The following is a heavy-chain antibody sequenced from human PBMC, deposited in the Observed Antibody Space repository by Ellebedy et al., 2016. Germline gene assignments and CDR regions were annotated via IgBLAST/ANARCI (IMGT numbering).Heavy chain of an antibody. CDR2: ISYDGSNK. V-gene: IGHV3-30*14. Sequence: GGSLRLSCAASGFTFSSYAMHWVRQAPGKGLEWVAVISYDGSNKYYADSVKGQFTISRDNSKNTLYLQMNSLRAEDTAVYYCASNMDTAMVPPNYWGQGTLVTVSS. CDR1: GFTFSSYA. D-gene: IGHD5-18*01. J-gene: IGHJ4*02. CDR3: ASNMDTAMVPPNY.